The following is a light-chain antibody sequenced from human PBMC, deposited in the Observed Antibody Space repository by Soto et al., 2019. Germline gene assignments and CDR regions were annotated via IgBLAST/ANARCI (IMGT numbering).Light chain of an antibody. J-gene: IGKJ2*01. CDR1: DSVLYGSNNRNY. Sequence: DIVMTQSPDSLAVSLGERATINCKSNDSVLYGSNNRNYLAWYQQKPGQPPKLLIHWASTRESGVPDRFSGGGSGTDFTITISSRQAEDVAVYYCQQYFNRPYTFGQGTKLEIK. CDR2: WAS. CDR3: QQYFNRPYT. V-gene: IGKV4-1*01.